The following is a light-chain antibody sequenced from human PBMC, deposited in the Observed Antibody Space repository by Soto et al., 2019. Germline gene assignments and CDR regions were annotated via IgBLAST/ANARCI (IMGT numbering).Light chain of an antibody. V-gene: IGKV1-39*01. Sequence: DIQMPQSPSSLSASLGDRVTITCRASQSIGSNLNWYQQKPGKAPSLLIYAASSLQSGVPSRFSGSGSVTDLTLTTSSLQPEDFATYYCQQSYSPLTFGGGTRWIS. J-gene: IGKJ4*01. CDR2: AAS. CDR1: QSIGSN. CDR3: QQSYSPLT.